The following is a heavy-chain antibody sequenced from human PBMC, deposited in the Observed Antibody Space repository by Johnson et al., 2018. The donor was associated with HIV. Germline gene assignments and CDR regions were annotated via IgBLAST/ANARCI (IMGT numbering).Heavy chain of an antibody. Sequence: QVQLVESGGGVVQPGRSLRLSCAASGFTFSYYGMHWVRQAPGKGLEWVAVIWYDGSNKNYADSVKGRFTISRDNSKNTLYVQMNSLRGEDTAVYYCAKEGGIRRVAWELRAYSFDIWGQGTMVTVSS. CDR2: IWYDGSNK. CDR3: AKEGGIRRVAWELRAYSFDI. V-gene: IGHV3-33*06. D-gene: IGHD1-26*01. CDR1: GFTFSYYG. J-gene: IGHJ3*02.